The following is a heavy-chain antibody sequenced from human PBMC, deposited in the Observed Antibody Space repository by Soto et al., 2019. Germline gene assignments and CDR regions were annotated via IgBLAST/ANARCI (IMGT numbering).Heavy chain of an antibody. CDR2: INHSGST. Sequence: QVQLQQWGAGLLKPSETLSLTCAVYGGSFSGYYWSWIRQPPGKGLEWIGEINHSGSTNYNPTLKSRVTLSVDTSKIQFSLKRGSVNARDAAVYYCGSGSIVGPRGSFGCDSLSQVIMVTVSS. CDR3: GSGSIVGPRGSFGCDS. D-gene: IGHD1-26*01. J-gene: IGHJ5*01. CDR1: GGSFSGYY. V-gene: IGHV4-34*01.